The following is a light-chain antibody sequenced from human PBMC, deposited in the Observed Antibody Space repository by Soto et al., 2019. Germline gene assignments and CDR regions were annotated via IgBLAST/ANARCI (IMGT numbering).Light chain of an antibody. CDR2: GVS. Sequence: QSALTQPASVSGSPGQSITISCTGTSSDVGAYNYVSWYQQHPGKAPKLMIYGVSNRPSGIPNRFSGSKSGNTASLTISGLQAEAEADYYCNSYTTTSTVVFGGGTQLTVL. J-gene: IGLJ3*02. CDR3: NSYTTTSTVV. CDR1: SSDVGAYNY. V-gene: IGLV2-14*01.